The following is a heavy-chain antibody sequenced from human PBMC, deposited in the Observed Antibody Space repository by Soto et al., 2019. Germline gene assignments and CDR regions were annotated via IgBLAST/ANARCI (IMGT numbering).Heavy chain of an antibody. Sequence: ASVKVSCKVSGYTLTELSMHWVRQAPGKGLEWMGGFDPEDGETIYAQKFQGRVTMTEDTSTDTAYMELSSLRSEDTAVYYCATSYNWNDGYNWFDPWGQGTLVTVSS. J-gene: IGHJ5*02. CDR2: FDPEDGET. D-gene: IGHD1-20*01. CDR1: GYTLTELS. CDR3: ATSYNWNDGYNWFDP. V-gene: IGHV1-24*01.